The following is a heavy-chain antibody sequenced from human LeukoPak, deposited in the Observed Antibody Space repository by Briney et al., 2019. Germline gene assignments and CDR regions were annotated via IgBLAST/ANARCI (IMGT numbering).Heavy chain of an antibody. CDR2: IKQDGSEK. CDR3: ARAILLWFGELPYYFDY. V-gene: IGHV3-7*01. CDR1: GFTFSSYW. D-gene: IGHD3-10*01. J-gene: IGHJ4*02. Sequence: GGPLRLSCAASGFTFSSYWMSWVRQAPGKGLEWVANIKQDGSEKYYVDSVKGRFTISRDNAKNSLYLQMNSLRAEDTAVYYCARAILLWFGELPYYFDYWGQGTLVTVSS.